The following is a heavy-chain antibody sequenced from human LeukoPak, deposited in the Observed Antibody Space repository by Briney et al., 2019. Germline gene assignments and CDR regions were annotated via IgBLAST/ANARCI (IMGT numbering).Heavy chain of an antibody. Sequence: GGSLRLSCAASGFTFSSYGMHWVRQAPGKGLEWVAVIWYDGSNKYYADSVKGRFTISRDNSKHTPYLQMNSLRAEDTAVYYCAREGQWLLPGYYYGMDVWGQGTTVTVSS. CDR2: IWYDGSNK. D-gene: IGHD6-19*01. V-gene: IGHV3-33*08. CDR1: GFTFSSYG. CDR3: AREGQWLLPGYYYGMDV. J-gene: IGHJ6*02.